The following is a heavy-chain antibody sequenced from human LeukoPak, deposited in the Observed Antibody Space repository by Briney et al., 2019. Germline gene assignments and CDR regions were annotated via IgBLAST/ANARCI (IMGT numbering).Heavy chain of an antibody. D-gene: IGHD2-2*02. V-gene: IGHV1-2*02. CDR1: GYTFTGYY. CDR3: AREDQLLYNYFDY. CDR2: INPNSGGT. J-gene: IGHJ4*02. Sequence: EASVKVSCKASGYTFTGYYMHWVRQAPGQGLEWMGWINPNSGGTNYAQKFQGRVTMTRDTSISTAYMELSRLRSDDTAVYYCAREDQLLYNYFDYWGQGTLVTVSS.